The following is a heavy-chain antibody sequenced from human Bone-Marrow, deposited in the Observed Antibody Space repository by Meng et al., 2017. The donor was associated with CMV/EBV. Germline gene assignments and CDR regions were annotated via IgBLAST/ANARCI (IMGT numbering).Heavy chain of an antibody. CDR3: AKEGKRGSEDVDY. CDR2: IRYDGDRK. Sequence: GESLKISCAASGFTFSNYGMHWVRQAPGKGLEWVAFIRYDGDRKNHADSVKGRFTISRDNYNNMLYVQMNSLRTEDTAVYYCAKEGKRGSEDVDYWGQGKLVTVSS. D-gene: IGHD3-10*01. J-gene: IGHJ4*02. V-gene: IGHV3-30*02. CDR1: GFTFSNYG.